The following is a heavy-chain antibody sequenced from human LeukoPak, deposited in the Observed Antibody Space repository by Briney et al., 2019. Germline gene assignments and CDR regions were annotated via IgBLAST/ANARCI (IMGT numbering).Heavy chain of an antibody. V-gene: IGHV1-69*05. J-gene: IGHJ4*02. Sequence: AASVKVSCKASGGTFSSHAISWVRQAPGPGLEWVGGIIPIFGTTNYAQKFQGRVTITTDESTSTGYMELRSLRSDDTAVYYCARGDSGYDYGFDNWGQGTLVTVSS. CDR1: GGTFSSHA. CDR3: ARGDSGYDYGFDN. CDR2: IIPIFGTT. D-gene: IGHD5-12*01.